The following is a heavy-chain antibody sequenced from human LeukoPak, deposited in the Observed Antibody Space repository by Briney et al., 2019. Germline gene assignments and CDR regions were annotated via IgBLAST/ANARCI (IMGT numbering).Heavy chain of an antibody. CDR2: INADGSST. V-gene: IGHV3-74*01. Sequence: GGSLRLSCEASGFTFSTYWMHWVRQTPGKGLVWVSRINADGSSTSYADSVKGRFTISRDNARNSLYLQMNSVRAEDTGVYYCARDMDNYYVSIDYWGQGTLVTVSS. J-gene: IGHJ4*02. CDR1: GFTFSTYW. CDR3: ARDMDNYYVSIDY. D-gene: IGHD1-26*01.